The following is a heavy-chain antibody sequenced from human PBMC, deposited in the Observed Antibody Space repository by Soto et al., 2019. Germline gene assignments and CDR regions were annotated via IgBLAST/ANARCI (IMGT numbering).Heavy chain of an antibody. J-gene: IGHJ4*02. CDR2: ISYDGINK. CDR1: GFIFSSYG. Sequence: QVQLVESGGGVVQPGRSLRLSCAASGFIFSSYGMHWVRQAPGKGLEWVAVISYDGINKYYSDSVKGRFTISRDNSKNTLYLQMNSLRAEDTAVYYCAKSVYNWNDGFFDYWGQETLVTVSS. D-gene: IGHD1-1*01. CDR3: AKSVYNWNDGFFDY. V-gene: IGHV3-30*18.